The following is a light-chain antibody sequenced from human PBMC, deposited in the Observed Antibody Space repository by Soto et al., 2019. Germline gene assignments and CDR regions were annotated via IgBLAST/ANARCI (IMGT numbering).Light chain of an antibody. CDR1: QSVSNAF. Sequence: ESVLTQSPGTQSLSPGERATLSCRASQSVSNAFFAWYQQKPGQAPRLLIYGISNRATDIPDRFSGSGSGTDFTLTISRLEPEDFGVYFCQQYSSLPHTFGQGTKLEVK. J-gene: IGKJ2*01. CDR3: QQYSSLPHT. CDR2: GIS. V-gene: IGKV3-20*01.